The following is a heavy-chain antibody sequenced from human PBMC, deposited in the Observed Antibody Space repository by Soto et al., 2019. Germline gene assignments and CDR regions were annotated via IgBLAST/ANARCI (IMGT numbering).Heavy chain of an antibody. J-gene: IGHJ4*02. Sequence: PGGSLRLSCAASGFTFSSYEMNWVRQAPGKGLEWVSYISSSGSTIYYADSVKGRFTISRDNAKNSLYLQMNSLRAEDTAVYYCASGELTTVTRWGQGTLVTVSS. CDR3: ASGELTTVTR. CDR2: ISSSGSTI. D-gene: IGHD4-17*01. V-gene: IGHV3-48*03. CDR1: GFTFSSYE.